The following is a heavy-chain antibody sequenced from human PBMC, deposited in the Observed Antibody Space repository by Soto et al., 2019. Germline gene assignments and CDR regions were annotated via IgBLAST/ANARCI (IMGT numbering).Heavy chain of an antibody. J-gene: IGHJ4*02. Sequence: PGESLKISCKASGYSFSTYWIGWVRQMPGKGLEWMGIVHPGDSDTRYSPSFQGQVTISADKSINTAYLQWSSLEASDTAIYYCARQALVSGPYIDYWGQGTLVTVSS. V-gene: IGHV5-51*01. CDR3: ARQALVSGPYIDY. CDR2: VHPGDSDT. D-gene: IGHD5-18*01. CDR1: GYSFSTYW.